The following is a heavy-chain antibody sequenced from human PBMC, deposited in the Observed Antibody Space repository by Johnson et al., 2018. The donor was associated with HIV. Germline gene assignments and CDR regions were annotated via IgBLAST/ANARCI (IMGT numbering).Heavy chain of an antibody. J-gene: IGHJ3*02. Sequence: QVQLVESGGGVVQPGRSLRLSCAASGFTFSSYGMHWVRQAPGKGLEWVAVISYDASNKYYADSLKGRCTISRDNAKNSLYLQMNSLRREDTALYYCAKAHDDSSGLGGAFDIWGQGTMVTVSS. CDR2: ISYDASNK. V-gene: IGHV3-30*18. CDR3: AKAHDDSSGLGGAFDI. CDR1: GFTFSSYG. D-gene: IGHD3-22*01.